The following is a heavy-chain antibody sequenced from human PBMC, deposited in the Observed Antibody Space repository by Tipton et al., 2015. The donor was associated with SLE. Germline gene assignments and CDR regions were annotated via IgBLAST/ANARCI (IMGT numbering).Heavy chain of an antibody. Sequence: TLSLTCTVSGGSISNYYWSWIRQPPGKGPEWIGYIFYSTTNYNPSLKSRVSISVDTSKNQFSLKLSSVTTADTAVYYCARKSLVEDLWGQGTLVTVPS. CDR1: GGSISNYY. CDR2: IFYSTT. J-gene: IGHJ4*02. CDR3: ARKSLVEDL. V-gene: IGHV4-59*01. D-gene: IGHD6-6*01.